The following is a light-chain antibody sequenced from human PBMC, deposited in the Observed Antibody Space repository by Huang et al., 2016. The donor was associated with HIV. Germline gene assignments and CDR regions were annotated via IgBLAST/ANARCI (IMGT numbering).Light chain of an antibody. J-gene: IGKJ4*01. Sequence: DVVMTQSPLSLPVTLGQSASISCRSSQSLLHSDGNTYLIWLQQRPGHSPRRLIYKVSNRDSGVPDRFSGSGSGSDFTLRISRVEPEDVGVYYCMQGTHWPLTFGGGTKV. CDR3: MQGTHWPLT. CDR1: QSLLHSDGNTY. V-gene: IGKV2-30*02. CDR2: KVS.